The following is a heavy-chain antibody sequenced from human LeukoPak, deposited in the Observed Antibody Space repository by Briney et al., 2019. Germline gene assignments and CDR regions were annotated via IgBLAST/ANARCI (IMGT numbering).Heavy chain of an antibody. CDR2: ISGSDGRT. J-gene: IGHJ4*02. CDR1: GFTFSSYV. Sequence: PGGSLRLSCAASGFTFSSYVMSWVSQAPGKGLEWVSVISGSDGRTYYADSVKGRFTISRDNSKNTLYVQMNSPRAEDTAVYYCAKRSSGWYFDYWGQGTLVTVSS. V-gene: IGHV3-23*01. D-gene: IGHD6-19*01. CDR3: AKRSSGWYFDY.